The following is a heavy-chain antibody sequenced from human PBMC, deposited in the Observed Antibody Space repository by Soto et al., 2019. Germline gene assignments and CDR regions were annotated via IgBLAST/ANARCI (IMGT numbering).Heavy chain of an antibody. CDR3: ARRARR. CDR2: IHPSGQPI. Sequence: EVQLVESGGGLIQPGGSLRLSCAASGFTFSTSEMYWVRQAPWKGLEWVSYIHPSGQPIFYADSLKGRFTISRDNAKNSLYLQMSSLRAEDSAVYYCARRARRWGQGTMVTVSS. V-gene: IGHV3-48*03. J-gene: IGHJ3*01. D-gene: IGHD1-26*01. CDR1: GFTFSTSE.